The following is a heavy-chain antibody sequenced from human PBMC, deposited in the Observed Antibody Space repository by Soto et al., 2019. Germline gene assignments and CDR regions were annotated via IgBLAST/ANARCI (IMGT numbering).Heavy chain of an antibody. CDR1: GFTFSSYG. J-gene: IGHJ4*02. CDR3: AKELTYYYDSSGYYSDDY. CDR2: ISYDGSNK. Sequence: HVQLVESGGGVVQPGRSLRLSCAASGFTFSSYGMHWVRQAPGKGLEWVAVISYDGSNKYYADSVKGRFTISRDNSKNTLYLQMNSLRAEDTAVYYCAKELTYYYDSSGYYSDDYWGQGTLVTVSS. V-gene: IGHV3-30*18. D-gene: IGHD3-22*01.